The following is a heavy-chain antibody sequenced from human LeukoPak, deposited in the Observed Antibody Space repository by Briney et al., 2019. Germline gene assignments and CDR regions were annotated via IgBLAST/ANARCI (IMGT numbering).Heavy chain of an antibody. Sequence: SETLSLTCTVSGGSISSGAYFWSRIRQHPGKGLEWIGFIYYSGTTYYNPSLKSRVTLSKDTSKNHFSLTLSSVTAADTAVYYCARAHGSGGDYFDHWGQGTLVTVSS. J-gene: IGHJ4*02. V-gene: IGHV4-31*03. D-gene: IGHD5-12*01. CDR2: IYYSGTT. CDR3: ARAHGSGGDYFDH. CDR1: GGSISSGAYF.